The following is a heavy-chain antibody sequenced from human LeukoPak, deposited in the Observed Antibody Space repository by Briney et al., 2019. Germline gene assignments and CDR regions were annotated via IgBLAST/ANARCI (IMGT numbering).Heavy chain of an antibody. V-gene: IGHV3-74*01. CDR2: IKNDGSVT. CDR1: GFTFSRYC. D-gene: IGHD6-19*01. J-gene: IGHJ4*02. CDR3: ATTITVAGSY. Sequence: GGSLRLSCAASGFTFSRYCMHWVRHAPGKGLVWVSHIKNDGSVTDYAESVKGRFTISRDNAKDTLYLQMNSLRAEDTAVYYCATTITVAGSYWGQGTLVTVSS.